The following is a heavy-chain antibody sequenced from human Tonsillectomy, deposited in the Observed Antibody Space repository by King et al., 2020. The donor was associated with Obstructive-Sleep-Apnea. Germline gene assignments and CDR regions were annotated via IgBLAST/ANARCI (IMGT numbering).Heavy chain of an antibody. J-gene: IGHJ3*02. CDR3: ARAGPDIVVVVARDAFDI. D-gene: IGHD2-15*01. CDR2: IYYSGST. V-gene: IGHV4-39*07. Sequence: PLQESGPGLVKPSETLSLTCTVSGGSISSSSYYWGWIRQPPGKGLEWIGSIYYSGSTYYNPSLKSRVTISVDTSKNQFSLKLSSVTAADTAVYYCARAGPDIVVVVARDAFDIWGQGTMVTVSS. CDR1: GGSISSSSYY.